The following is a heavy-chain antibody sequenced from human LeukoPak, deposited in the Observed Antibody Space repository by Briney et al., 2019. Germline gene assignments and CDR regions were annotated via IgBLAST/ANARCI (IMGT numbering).Heavy chain of an antibody. CDR1: GFTFSDYY. D-gene: IGHD3-22*01. J-gene: IGHJ4*02. CDR2: ISTSGRYT. Sequence: GGSLRLSCAASGFTFSDYYMSWICQAPGKGLEWVSYISTSGRYTNYTDSVKGRFTISRDNAKNSLFLQMNSLRAEDTAVYYCARVASITMICDFWGQGTLVTVSS. V-gene: IGHV3-11*06. CDR3: ARVASITMICDF.